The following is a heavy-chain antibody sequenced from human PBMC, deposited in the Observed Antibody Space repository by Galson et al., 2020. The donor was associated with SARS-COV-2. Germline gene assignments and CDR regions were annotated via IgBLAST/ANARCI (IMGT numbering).Heavy chain of an antibody. Sequence: GGSLRLPCATSGFTFNSYGLHSVRQSPGTGLEWLAVLSHDGFIKHYADSARGRCTVSSYDSKNTLYLDMNSLRGDDTAVYYCAKEGNYASGSYYYYGLDVWGQGTTVTVSS. J-gene: IGHJ6*02. CDR3: AKEGNYASGSYYYYGLDV. V-gene: IGHV3-30*18. CDR1: GFTFNSYG. D-gene: IGHD3-10*01. CDR2: LSHDGFIK.